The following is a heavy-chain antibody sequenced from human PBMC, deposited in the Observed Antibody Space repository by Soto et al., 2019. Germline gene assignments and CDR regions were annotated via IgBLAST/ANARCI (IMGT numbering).Heavy chain of an antibody. CDR3: VRDGTKTLRDWFDP. CDR2: INHSGST. CDR1: GGSFSGYY. D-gene: IGHD1-1*01. V-gene: IGHV4-34*01. J-gene: IGHJ5*02. Sequence: SETLSLTCAVYGGSFSGYYWSWIRQPPGKGLEWIGEINHSGSTNYNPSLKSRVMMSVDTSKKQFSLKLRSVTAADTAVYYCVRDGTKTLRDWFDPWGQGISVTVSS.